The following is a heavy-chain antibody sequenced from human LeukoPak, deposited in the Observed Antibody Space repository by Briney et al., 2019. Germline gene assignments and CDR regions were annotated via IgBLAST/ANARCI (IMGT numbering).Heavy chain of an antibody. CDR3: ARFSSTWYVAFDM. CDR1: GFIVSSYE. CDR2: INSGGTV. V-gene: IGHV3-48*03. J-gene: IGHJ3*02. D-gene: IGHD6-13*01. Sequence: GGSLRLSCAASGFIVSSYETGWVRQAPGKGLEWLSYINSGGTVYYADSVKGRFTFSRDNAKNSLYLHMNSLRAEDTALYYCARFSSTWYVAFDMWGQGTMVTVSS.